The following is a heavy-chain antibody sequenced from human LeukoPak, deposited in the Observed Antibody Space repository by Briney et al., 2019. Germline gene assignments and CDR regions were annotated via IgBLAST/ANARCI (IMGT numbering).Heavy chain of an antibody. CDR1: GFTFSRHS. Sequence: GGSLRLSCVASGFTFSRHSMDWVRQAPGKGLEWVSSISSTSNYIYYADSVKGRFTISRDNAKNSLFLQMSSLSAEDTAVYYGAREDYYDGSGYESFDIWGQGTMVTVSS. CDR3: AREDYYDGSGYESFDI. D-gene: IGHD3-22*01. CDR2: ISSTSNYI. V-gene: IGHV3-21*01. J-gene: IGHJ3*02.